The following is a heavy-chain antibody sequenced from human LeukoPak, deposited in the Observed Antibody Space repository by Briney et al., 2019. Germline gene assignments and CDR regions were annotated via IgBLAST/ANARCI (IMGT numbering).Heavy chain of an antibody. D-gene: IGHD5-18*01. Sequence: GGSLRLSCAASGIAVSRNYMSWVRQAPGKGLEWVSIIYSGGDTYYSDSVRGRFIISRDNSKNTLYLQMNSPRAEDTAVYYCAKDEVGYSYGYCADYWGQGTLVTVSS. J-gene: IGHJ4*02. CDR1: GIAVSRNY. CDR2: IYSGGDT. CDR3: AKDEVGYSYGYCADY. V-gene: IGHV3-66*01.